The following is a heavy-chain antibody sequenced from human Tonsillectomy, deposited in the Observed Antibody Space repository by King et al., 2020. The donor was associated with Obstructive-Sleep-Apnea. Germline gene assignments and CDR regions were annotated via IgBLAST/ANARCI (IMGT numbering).Heavy chain of an antibody. CDR3: ARDPPRDIVVVPAAILDY. V-gene: IGHV3-30*04. Sequence: VQLVESGGGVVQPGRSLRLSCAASGFTFSSYAMHWVRQAPGKGLEWVAVISYDGSNKYYADSVKGRFTISRDNSKNTLYLQMNSLRAEDTAVYYCARDPPRDIVVVPAAILDYWGQGTLVTVSS. D-gene: IGHD2-2*01. CDR1: GFTFSSYA. CDR2: ISYDGSNK. J-gene: IGHJ4*02.